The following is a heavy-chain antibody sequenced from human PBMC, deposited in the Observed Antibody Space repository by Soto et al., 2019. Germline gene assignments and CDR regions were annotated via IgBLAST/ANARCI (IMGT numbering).Heavy chain of an antibody. D-gene: IGHD5-12*01. CDR2: ISYDGSNK. CDR1: GFTFSSYA. V-gene: IGHV3-30-3*01. J-gene: IGHJ6*02. Sequence: QVQLVESGGGVVQPGRSLRLSCAASGFTFSSYAMHWVRQAPGKGLGWVAVISYDGSNKYYADSVKGRFTISRDNSKNTLYLQMNSLRAEDTAVYYCARSGGLRDYYYGMDVWGQGTTVTVSS. CDR3: ARSGGLRDYYYGMDV.